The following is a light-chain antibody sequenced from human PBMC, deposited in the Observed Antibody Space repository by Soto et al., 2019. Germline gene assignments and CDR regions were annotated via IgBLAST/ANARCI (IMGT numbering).Light chain of an antibody. CDR3: QVWDSSRDHAV. CDR2: YDS. V-gene: IGLV3-21*04. CDR1: NMGSKS. J-gene: IGLJ7*01. Sequence: SYELTQPPSVSVAPGKTARITCGGNNMGSKSVHWYQQKPGQAPVLVIYYDSDRPSGIPERFSGSNSGNTATLTISRVEAGDEADYYCQVWDSSRDHAVLGGGTQLTVL.